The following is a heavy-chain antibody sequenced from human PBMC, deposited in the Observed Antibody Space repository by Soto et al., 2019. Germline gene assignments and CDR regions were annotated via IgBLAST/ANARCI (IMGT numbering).Heavy chain of an antibody. J-gene: IGHJ6*02. V-gene: IGHV1-2*04. CDR1: GYTFTGYY. Sequence: ASVKVSCKASGYTFTGYYMHWVRQAPGQGLEWMGWINPNSGGTNYAQKFQGWVTMTRDTSISTAYMELSRLRSDDTAVYYCARGVRWLQLYGMDVWGQGTTVTVSS. D-gene: IGHD1-1*01. CDR2: INPNSGGT. CDR3: ARGVRWLQLYGMDV.